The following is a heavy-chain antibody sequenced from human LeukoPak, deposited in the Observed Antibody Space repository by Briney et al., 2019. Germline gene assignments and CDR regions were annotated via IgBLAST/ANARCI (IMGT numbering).Heavy chain of an antibody. CDR2: INHSGST. J-gene: IGHJ4*02. V-gene: IGHV4-34*01. CDR3: ARGRINRGFLAMFDY. CDR1: GGSFSGYY. D-gene: IGHD3-3*01. Sequence: SETLSLTCAVYGGSFSGYYWSWIRQPPGKGLEWIGEINHSGSTNYNPSLKSRVTISVDTSKNQFSLKLSSVTAADTAVYYCARGRINRGFLAMFDYWGQGTLVTVSS.